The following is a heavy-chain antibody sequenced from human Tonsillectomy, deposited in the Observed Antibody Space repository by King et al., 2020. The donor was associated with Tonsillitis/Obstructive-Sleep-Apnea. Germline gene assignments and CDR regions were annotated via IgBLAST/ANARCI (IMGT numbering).Heavy chain of an antibody. V-gene: IGHV4-59*01. D-gene: IGHD2-15*01. CDR2: IYYSGIT. Sequence: VQLQESGPGLVKPSETLSLSCTVSGGSISGYYWSWIRQPPGKGLEWIAYIYYSGITNFNPSLKSRVTISVDTSKNQFSLRLTSVTAADTAVYYCARGYSSNGDMDVWGQGTTVTVSS. J-gene: IGHJ6*02. CDR1: GGSISGYY. CDR3: ARGYSSNGDMDV.